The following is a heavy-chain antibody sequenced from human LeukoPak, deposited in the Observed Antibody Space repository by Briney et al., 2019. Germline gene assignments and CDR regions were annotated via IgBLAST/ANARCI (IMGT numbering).Heavy chain of an antibody. V-gene: IGHV1-18*01. Sequence: ASVKVCCKASGYTFTSYGISWVRQAPRHPLEWMGWISAYNGKTNYAHQPQGKVTITTDTSTSTAYMELRSLRSDGTAVYYCARLAGLRYFDWSPGGGYCYMDVWGKGTTVTISS. CDR3: ARLAGLRYFDWSPGGGYCYMDV. D-gene: IGHD3-9*01. CDR2: ISAYNGKT. CDR1: GYTFTSYG. J-gene: IGHJ6*03.